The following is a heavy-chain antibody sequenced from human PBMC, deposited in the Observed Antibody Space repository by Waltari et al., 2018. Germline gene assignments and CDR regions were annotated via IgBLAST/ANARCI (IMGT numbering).Heavy chain of an antibody. D-gene: IGHD2-15*01. CDR3: ARNKGISWWYFDR. Sequence: EVQLVESGGGLVQPGGSLRLSCAASGFPFSTYWMTWVRQAPGKGLEWVANIKQDGSEKYYVDSVKGRFTISRDNAKNSLYLQMNSLRAEDTAVYYCARNKGISWWYFDRWGQGTLVTVSS. CDR1: GFPFSTYW. CDR2: IKQDGSEK. V-gene: IGHV3-7*01. J-gene: IGHJ5*02.